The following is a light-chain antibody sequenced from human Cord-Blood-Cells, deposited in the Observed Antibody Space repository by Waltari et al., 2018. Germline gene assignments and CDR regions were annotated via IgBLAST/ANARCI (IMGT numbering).Light chain of an antibody. J-gene: IGLJ1*01. CDR3: QAWDSSTAV. CDR1: KLGDKY. V-gene: IGLV3-1*01. CDR2: QDS. Sequence: SYELTQPPSVSVSPGQTASITCSGDKLGDKYACWYQQKPGQSPVLVIYQDSKRPSGIPERCSGSNSWNTATLTISGTQAMDEADYYCQAWDSSTAVFGTGTKVTVL.